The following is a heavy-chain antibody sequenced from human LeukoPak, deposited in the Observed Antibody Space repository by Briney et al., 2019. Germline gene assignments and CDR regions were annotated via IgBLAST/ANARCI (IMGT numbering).Heavy chain of an antibody. Sequence: SGGSLRLSCAASGFTFRNYAMSWVRQAPGKGLEWVSVIDGGGGPTYYADSVKGRFTISRDNSKNTLYLQMNSLRAEDVAVYFCVKNSGYNWQYFFDYWGQGTLVTVSS. CDR3: VKNSGYNWQYFFDY. D-gene: IGHD6-25*01. CDR1: GFTFRNYA. CDR2: IDGGGGPT. V-gene: IGHV3-23*01. J-gene: IGHJ4*02.